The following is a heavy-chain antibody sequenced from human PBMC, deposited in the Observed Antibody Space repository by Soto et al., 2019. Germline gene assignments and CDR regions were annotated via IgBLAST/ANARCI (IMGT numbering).Heavy chain of an antibody. V-gene: IGHV3-33*01. D-gene: IGHD2-2*01. CDR1: GFTFSSYG. Sequence: GGSLRLSCAASGFTFSSYGMHWVRQAPGKGLEWVAVIWYDGSNKYYADSVKGRFTISRDNSKNTLYLQMNSLRAEDTAVYYCARDRDCSSTSCYASNYYYGMDVWGQGTTVTVSS. CDR2: IWYDGSNK. CDR3: ARDRDCSSTSCYASNYYYGMDV. J-gene: IGHJ6*02.